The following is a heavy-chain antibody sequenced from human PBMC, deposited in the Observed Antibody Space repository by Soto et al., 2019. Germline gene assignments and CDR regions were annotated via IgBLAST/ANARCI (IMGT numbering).Heavy chain of an antibody. D-gene: IGHD3-10*01. CDR2: INPILRMS. J-gene: IGHJ4*02. CDR1: GDTFSFYS. CDR3: ATSYGSGYRAFDY. V-gene: IGHV1-69*02. Sequence: QVQLVQSGAEVKRPGSSVKVSCKASGDTFSFYSINWVRQAPGLGLEWMGRINPILRMSNYAQRFQGRVTMTADKSTSTAYMDLSSLRSEDTAIYYCATSYGSGYRAFDYWGQGALVTVSS.